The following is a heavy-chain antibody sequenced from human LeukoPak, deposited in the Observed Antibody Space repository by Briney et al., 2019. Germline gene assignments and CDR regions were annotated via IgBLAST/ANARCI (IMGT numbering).Heavy chain of an antibody. CDR3: AREPAPSTSCFDY. D-gene: IGHD2-2*01. Sequence: GASVKVSCKASGGTFSSYAISWVRQAPGQGLEWMGGIIPIFGTANYAQKFQGRVTITTDESTSTAYMELSSLRSEDTAVYYCAREPAPSTSCFDYWGQGTLVTVSS. CDR1: GGTFSSYA. J-gene: IGHJ4*02. CDR2: IIPIFGTA. V-gene: IGHV1-69*05.